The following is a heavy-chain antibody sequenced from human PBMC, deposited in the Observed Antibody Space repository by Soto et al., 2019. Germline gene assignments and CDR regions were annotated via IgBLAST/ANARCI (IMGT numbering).Heavy chain of an antibody. Sequence: GGSLRLSCAASGFTFSSYGMHWVRQAPGKGLEWVSAISGSGGSTYYADSVKGRFTISRDNSKNTLYLQMNSLRAEDTAVYYCAKDKLYGEYAFDYWGQGTLVTVSS. CDR2: ISGSGGST. D-gene: IGHD4-17*01. J-gene: IGHJ4*02. CDR3: AKDKLYGEYAFDY. CDR1: GFTFSSYG. V-gene: IGHV3-23*01.